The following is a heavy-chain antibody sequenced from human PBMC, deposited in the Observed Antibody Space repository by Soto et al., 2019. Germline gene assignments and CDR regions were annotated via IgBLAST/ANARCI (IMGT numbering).Heavy chain of an antibody. CDR3: AREVLWSRYFDY. V-gene: IGHV3-30-3*01. Sequence: QVQLVESGGGVVQPRRSLRLSCAASGFIFSNYVMYWVRQAPGKGLEWVAFMSYDGTTKYYADSVKGRFTISRDNSKNTLYLQMNSLRPEDTGVYYCAREVLWSRYFDYWGQGTLVTVSS. CDR1: GFIFSNYV. CDR2: MSYDGTTK. J-gene: IGHJ4*02. D-gene: IGHD3-10*01.